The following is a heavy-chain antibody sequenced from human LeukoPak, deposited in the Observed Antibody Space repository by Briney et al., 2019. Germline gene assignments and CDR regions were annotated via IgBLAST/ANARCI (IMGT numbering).Heavy chain of an antibody. J-gene: IGHJ6*03. Sequence: PGGSLRLSCEGSGFTVSNYAMNWVRQAPGEGLAWVASISSGSSYMYYADSVKGRFTISRDNGKNSLYLQMNSLTAEDTGVYFCARGGSCSGATCYSPLYYYFYYMDVWGKGTTVTVSS. CDR3: ARGGSCSGATCYSPLYYYFYYMDV. V-gene: IGHV3-21*06. CDR1: GFTVSNYA. D-gene: IGHD2-15*01. CDR2: ISSGSSYM.